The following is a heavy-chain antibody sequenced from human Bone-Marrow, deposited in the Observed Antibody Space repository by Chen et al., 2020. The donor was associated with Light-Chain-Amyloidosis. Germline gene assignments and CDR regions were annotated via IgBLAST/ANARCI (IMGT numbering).Heavy chain of an antibody. Sequence: KPSETLSLICAVSGNSISRGYFWGWIRQPPGKGLEWIGVLDFYHGGSPYYSXXXXXXXXXXXXXXXXXXXXXXXXXXXXDTATYYCARGAVGGTTGVWGQGTLVTVSS. CDR2: FYHGGSP. J-gene: IGHJ4*02. CDR1: GNSISRGYF. V-gene: IGHV4-38-2*01. CDR3: ARGAVGGTTGV. D-gene: IGHD1-26*01.